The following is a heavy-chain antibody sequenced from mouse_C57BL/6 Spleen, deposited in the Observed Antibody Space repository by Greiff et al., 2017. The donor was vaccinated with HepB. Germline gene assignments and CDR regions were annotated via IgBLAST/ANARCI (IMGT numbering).Heavy chain of an antibody. J-gene: IGHJ1*03. D-gene: IGHD2-1*01. CDR1: GYAFSSYW. CDR2: IYPGDGDT. CDR3: ARLYYGNDWYFDV. V-gene: IGHV1-80*01. Sequence: QVQLQQSGAELVKPGASVKISCKASGYAFSSYWMNWVKQRPGKGLEWIGQIYPGDGDTNYNGKFKGKATLTADKSSSTAYMQLSSLTSEDSAVYFCARLYYGNDWYFDVWGTGTTVTVSS.